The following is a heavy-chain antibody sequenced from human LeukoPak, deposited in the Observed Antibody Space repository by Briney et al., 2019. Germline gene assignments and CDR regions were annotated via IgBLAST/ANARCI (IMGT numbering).Heavy chain of an antibody. D-gene: IGHD2-21*02. CDR1: GFAISDYS. Sequence: PGGSLRLSCAASGFAISDYSMNWVRQVPGRGLEWVSYISSSSNKVYYADSVKGRFTISRDNAKNSLLLQMNSLRADDTAVYYCARNFYCGGDCAISYFDYWGQGTLVTVSS. CDR2: ISSSSNKV. V-gene: IGHV3-48*01. CDR3: ARNFYCGGDCAISYFDY. J-gene: IGHJ4*02.